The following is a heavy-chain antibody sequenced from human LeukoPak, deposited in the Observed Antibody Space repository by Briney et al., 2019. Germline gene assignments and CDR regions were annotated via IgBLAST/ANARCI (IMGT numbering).Heavy chain of an antibody. CDR2: ISYDGSNK. J-gene: IGHJ4*02. CDR3: ASESRHYFDY. V-gene: IGHV3-30*04. CDR1: GFTFSSYA. Sequence: GGSLRLSCAASGFTFSSYAMHWVRQAPGKGLEWVAVISYDGSNKYYADSAKGRFTTSRDNSKNTLYLQMNSLRAEDTAVYYCASESRHYFDYWGQGTLVTVSS.